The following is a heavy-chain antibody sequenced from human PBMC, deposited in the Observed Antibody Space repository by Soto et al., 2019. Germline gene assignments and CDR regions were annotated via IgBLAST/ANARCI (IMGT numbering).Heavy chain of an antibody. V-gene: IGHV3-23*01. D-gene: IGHD1-7*01. Sequence: GGSLRLSCATSGLTFSNYAMSWVRQSLGGGLEWVSSMSGSSSTTYYADSVRGRFTISRDRSKNTLYLQMSSLRAEDTALYYCAKNQERELPRVIDFWGQGTLVTVS. CDR2: MSGSSSTT. J-gene: IGHJ4*02. CDR3: AKNQERELPRVIDF. CDR1: GLTFSNYA.